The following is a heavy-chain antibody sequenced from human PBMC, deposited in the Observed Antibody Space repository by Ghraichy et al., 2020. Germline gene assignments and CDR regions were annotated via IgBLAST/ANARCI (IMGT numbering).Heavy chain of an antibody. Sequence: GGSLRLSCAASGFTVSSSSMTWVRQAPGKGLECVSIIYATGSTRYADSVKGRFTISRDDSKNTLFLQMNSLRVEDTAVYYCATDLHTTVVNDWGQGTLVTVSS. J-gene: IGHJ4*02. D-gene: IGHD4-23*01. CDR2: IYATGST. CDR3: ATDLHTTVVND. CDR1: GFTVSSSS. V-gene: IGHV3-53*01.